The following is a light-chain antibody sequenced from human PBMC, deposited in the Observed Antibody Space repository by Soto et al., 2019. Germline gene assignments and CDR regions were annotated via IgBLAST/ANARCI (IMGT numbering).Light chain of an antibody. J-gene: IGKJ1*01. CDR2: DTS. CDR1: QSVAGN. CDR3: QEYNGRSS. V-gene: IGKV3-15*01. Sequence: ERVTTQSPATLSVSPGERATLSCRASQSVAGNLAWYQQKPGQAPRLLIYDTSTRATGVPARFSGSGSGTDFTLTISILQSEDFAVYYCQEYNGRSSFGQGTKVEIK.